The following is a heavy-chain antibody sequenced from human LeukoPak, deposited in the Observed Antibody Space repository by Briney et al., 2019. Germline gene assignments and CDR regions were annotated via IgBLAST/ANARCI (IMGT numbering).Heavy chain of an antibody. V-gene: IGHV4-59*01. CDR2: IYYSGST. CDR3: AGSGAGYSYGYWYFDL. D-gene: IGHD5-18*01. Sequence: SETLSLTCTVSGGSISSYYWSWIRQPPGNGREWIGYIYYSGSTNYNPSLKSRVTISVDTSKNQFSLKLSSVTAADTAVYYCAGSGAGYSYGYWYFDLWGRGTLVTVSS. J-gene: IGHJ2*01. CDR1: GGSISSYY.